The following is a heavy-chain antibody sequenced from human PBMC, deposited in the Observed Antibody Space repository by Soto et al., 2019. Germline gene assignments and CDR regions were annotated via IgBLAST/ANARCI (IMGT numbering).Heavy chain of an antibody. J-gene: IGHJ4*02. CDR1: GFTFSTYT. Sequence: EVQLVESGGGHVKPGGSLRLSCAASGFTFSTYTMTWVRQTPGKGLEWVESISSGSNYIYYAESVKGRFSISRDNAKTSLFLQMHSLRAEETALYYCARGRSGDELIVVINIWGQGTRVSVSS. D-gene: IGHD3-22*01. V-gene: IGHV3-21*01. CDR2: ISSGSNYI. CDR3: ARGRSGDELIVVINI.